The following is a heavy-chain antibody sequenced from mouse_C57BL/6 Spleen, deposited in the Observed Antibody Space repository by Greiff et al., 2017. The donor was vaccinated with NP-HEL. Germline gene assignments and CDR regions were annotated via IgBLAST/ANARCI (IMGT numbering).Heavy chain of an antibody. J-gene: IGHJ2*01. D-gene: IGHD1-1*01. V-gene: IGHV1-55*01. Sequence: VQLQQPGAELVKPGASVKMSCKASGYTFTSYWITWVKQRPGQGLEWIGDIYPGSGSTNYNEKFKSKATLTVDTSSSTAYMQLSSLTSEDSAVYYCAREGYYGSSCFDYWGQGTTLTVSS. CDR1: GYTFTSYW. CDR3: AREGYYGSSCFDY. CDR2: IYPGSGST.